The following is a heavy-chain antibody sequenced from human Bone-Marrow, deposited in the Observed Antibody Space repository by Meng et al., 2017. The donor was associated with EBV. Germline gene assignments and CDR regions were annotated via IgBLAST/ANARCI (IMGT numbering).Heavy chain of an antibody. CDR2: SSYDGSKK. CDR3: ARGTTTVTTKYYFDH. Sequence: QVKSVEVGGSVAPPGSPLLPSCFAYGFTFSRHAMTWCRQAPGKGLEWVAFSSYDGSKKYSVDSVEGRFTISRDNSKNTLYVEMNSLRTEDTSIYYCARGTTTVTTKYYFDHWGQGTLVTVSS. V-gene: IGHV3-30*01. CDR1: GFTFSRHA. D-gene: IGHD4-17*01. J-gene: IGHJ4*02.